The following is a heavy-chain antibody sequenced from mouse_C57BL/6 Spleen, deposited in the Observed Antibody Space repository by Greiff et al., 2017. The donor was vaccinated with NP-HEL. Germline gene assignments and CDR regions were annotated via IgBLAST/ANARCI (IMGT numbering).Heavy chain of an antibody. Sequence: VQLQQSGAELVKPGASVKISCKASGYAFSSYWMNWVKQRPGKGLEWIGQIYPGDGDTNYNGKFKGKATLTADKSSSTAYMQLSSLTSEDSAVYFCARSRRLRRENAMDYWGQGTSVTVSS. J-gene: IGHJ4*01. CDR1: GYAFSSYW. CDR3: ARSRRLRRENAMDY. V-gene: IGHV1-80*01. CDR2: IYPGDGDT. D-gene: IGHD2-4*01.